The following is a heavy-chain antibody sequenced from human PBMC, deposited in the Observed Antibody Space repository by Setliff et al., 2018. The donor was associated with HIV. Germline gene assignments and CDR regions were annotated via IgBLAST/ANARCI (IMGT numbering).Heavy chain of an antibody. Sequence: PSETLSLTCTVSGASIPGYYWSWIRQPPGKGLEWIGYIYYSETTYYNPSLKSRVTISVDTSKNQVSLKLSSVTAADTAVYYCARDQGYSYGSGPFDIWGQGTMVTVSS. CDR3: ARDQGYSYGSGPFDI. V-gene: IGHV4-59*12. J-gene: IGHJ3*02. CDR2: IYYSETT. CDR1: GASIPGYY. D-gene: IGHD5-18*01.